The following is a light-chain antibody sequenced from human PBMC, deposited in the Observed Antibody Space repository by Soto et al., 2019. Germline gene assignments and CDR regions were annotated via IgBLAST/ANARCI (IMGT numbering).Light chain of an antibody. CDR3: QSYDSSLSGAV. Sequence: QSVLTQPPSVSGAPGQRVIISCSGSSSNSGAGYDVHWYQQLPGAAPKLLIYDNNNRPSGVPDRFSGSKSGTSASLAITGLQGGDEADYYCQSYDSSLSGAVFGGGTQLTVL. CDR2: DNN. J-gene: IGLJ7*01. CDR1: SSNSGAGYD. V-gene: IGLV1-40*01.